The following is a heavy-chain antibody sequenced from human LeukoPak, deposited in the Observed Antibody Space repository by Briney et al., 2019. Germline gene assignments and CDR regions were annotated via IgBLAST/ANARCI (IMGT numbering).Heavy chain of an antibody. D-gene: IGHD3-3*01. Sequence: GGSLRLSCAASGFTFSSYSMNWVRQAPGKGLEWVSYISSSSTIYYADSVKGRFTISRDNAKNSLYLQMNSLRAEDTAVYYCARHSPPDYDFWSGYSNYYYYYMDVWGKGTTVTVSS. CDR2: ISSSSTI. CDR1: GFTFSSYS. CDR3: ARHSPPDYDFWSGYSNYYYYYMDV. V-gene: IGHV3-48*01. J-gene: IGHJ6*03.